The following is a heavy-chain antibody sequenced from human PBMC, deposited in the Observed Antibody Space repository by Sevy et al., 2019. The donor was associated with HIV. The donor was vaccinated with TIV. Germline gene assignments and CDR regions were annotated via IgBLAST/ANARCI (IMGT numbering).Heavy chain of an antibody. V-gene: IGHV1-2*02. CDR2: INPNSGCT. CDR1: GYTFTGYY. CDR3: ARDRGDADAFDI. Sequence: ASVKVSCKASGYTFTGYYMHWVRQAPGQGLEWMGWINPNSGCTNYAQKFQGRVTMTRDTSISTAYMELSRLRSDDTAVDYCARDRGDADAFDIWGQGTMVTVSS. D-gene: IGHD3-10*01. J-gene: IGHJ3*02.